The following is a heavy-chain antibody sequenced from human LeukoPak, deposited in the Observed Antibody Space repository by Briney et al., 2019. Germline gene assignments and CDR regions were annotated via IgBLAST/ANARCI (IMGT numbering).Heavy chain of an antibody. CDR1: GFTFSSYW. CDR2: IKQDGSEK. J-gene: IGHJ6*03. CDR3: ARYYYDSSGYYYYYYYYMDV. D-gene: IGHD3-22*01. Sequence: GGSLRLSCAASGFTFSSYWMSWVRQAPGKGLEWVANIKQDGSEKYYVDSVKGRFTISRDNAKNSLYLQMNSLRAEDTAVYYCARYYYDSSGYYYYYYYYMDVWGKGTTVTVSS. V-gene: IGHV3-7*01.